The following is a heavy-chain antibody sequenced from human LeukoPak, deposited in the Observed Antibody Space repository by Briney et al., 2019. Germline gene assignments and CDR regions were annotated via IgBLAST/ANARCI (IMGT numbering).Heavy chain of an antibody. D-gene: IGHD6-19*01. CDR3: ARRYSSGWYDY. CDR2: ISSSGSTI. J-gene: IGHJ4*02. Sequence: GGSLRLSCAASGFTFSDYYMSWIRQAPGKGLEWVSYISSSGSTIYYADTVKGRFTISRDNAKNSLYLQMNSLRAEDTAVYYCARRYSSGWYDYWGQGTLVTVSS. CDR1: GFTFSDYY. V-gene: IGHV3-11*04.